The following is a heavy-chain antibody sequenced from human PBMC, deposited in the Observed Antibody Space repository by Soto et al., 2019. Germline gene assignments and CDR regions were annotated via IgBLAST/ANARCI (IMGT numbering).Heavy chain of an antibody. D-gene: IGHD6-19*01. CDR3: ATVQLYSGWYWFDP. CDR2: MKSKTAGGTT. CDR1: GFTFSNAW. Sequence: GGSLRLSCAASGFTFSNAWMSWVRQAPGKGLEWVGRMKSKTAGGTTDYAAPVKGRFTITRDDSKNTRYLQMNSLKTEDTAVYYCATVQLYSGWYWFDPWGQGTLVTVSS. J-gene: IGHJ5*02. V-gene: IGHV3-15*01.